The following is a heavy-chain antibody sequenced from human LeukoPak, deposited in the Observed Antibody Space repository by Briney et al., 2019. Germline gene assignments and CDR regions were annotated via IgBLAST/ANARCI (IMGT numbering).Heavy chain of an antibody. J-gene: IGHJ4*02. Sequence: GGSLRLSCAASGFTFSSYGMHWIRQDPGKGLEWVAVIWYDGSNKYYADSVKGRFTISRDNSKNTLYLQMNSLRAEDTAVYYCARDLDYWGQETLVTVSS. CDR3: ARDLDY. V-gene: IGHV3-33*01. CDR1: GFTFSSYG. CDR2: IWYDGSNK.